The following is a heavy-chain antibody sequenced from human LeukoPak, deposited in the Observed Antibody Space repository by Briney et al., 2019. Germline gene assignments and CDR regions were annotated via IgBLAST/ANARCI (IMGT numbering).Heavy chain of an antibody. CDR3: ARDRYYDSSGYSPPSD. V-gene: IGHV1-18*01. J-gene: IGHJ3*01. CDR2: ISAYNGNT. Sequence: ASVKVSCKASGYTFTSYGINWVRQAPGQGLEWMGWISAYNGNTNYAQKLQGRVTMTTDTSTSTAYMELRSLRSDDTAVYYCARDRYYDSSGYSPPSDWGQGTMVTVSS. CDR1: GYTFTSYG. D-gene: IGHD3-22*01.